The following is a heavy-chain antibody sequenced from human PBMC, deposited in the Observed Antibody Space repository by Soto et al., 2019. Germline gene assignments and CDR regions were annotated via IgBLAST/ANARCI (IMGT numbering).Heavy chain of an antibody. J-gene: IGHJ4*02. V-gene: IGHV3-48*02. CDR3: ARFRNFNYGSGSYYFDS. CDR2: INSAYTTI. D-gene: IGHD3-10*01. Sequence: ESGGDLVQPGGSLRLSCAASGFTFTSYGLNWVRQAPGKGLEWLSYINSAYTTIYYADSVKGRFTISRDNAKNSLYLQMNSLRDEDTAVYYCARFRNFNYGSGSYYFDSWGLGTLVTVSS. CDR1: GFTFTSYG.